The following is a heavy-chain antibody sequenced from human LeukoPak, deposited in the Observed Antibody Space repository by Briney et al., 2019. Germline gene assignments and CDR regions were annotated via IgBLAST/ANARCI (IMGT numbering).Heavy chain of an antibody. J-gene: IGHJ4*02. CDR1: GGTFSSYA. V-gene: IGHV1-8*02. CDR2: MNPNSGNT. D-gene: IGHD3-10*01. Sequence: ASVKVSCKASGGTFSSYAISWVRQATGQGLEWMGWMNPNSGNTGYAQKFQGRVTMTRNTSISTAYMELSSLRSEDTAVYYCARALRITMARGVIIPPGYWGQGTLVTVSS. CDR3: ARALRITMARGVIIPPGY.